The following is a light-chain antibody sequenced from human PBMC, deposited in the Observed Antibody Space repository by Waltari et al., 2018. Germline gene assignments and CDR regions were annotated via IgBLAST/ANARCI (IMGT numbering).Light chain of an antibody. Sequence: EIVMTQSPPPLSVSHGERASLSCRASQSIARNLAWYQQKPGQAPRLLMYGASTRATGIPARFSGSGSGTDFTLTISSLQSEDSAVYYCQQYNSWRTFGQGTKLEIK. CDR3: QQYNSWRT. J-gene: IGKJ2*01. CDR2: GAS. CDR1: QSIARN. V-gene: IGKV3-15*01.